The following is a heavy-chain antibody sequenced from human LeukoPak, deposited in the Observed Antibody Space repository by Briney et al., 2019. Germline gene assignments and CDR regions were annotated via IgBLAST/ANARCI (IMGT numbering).Heavy chain of an antibody. V-gene: IGHV1-18*01. J-gene: IGHJ5*02. CDR3: ARADSYYNWFDP. CDR1: GYTFTSYG. Sequence: ASVKVSCKASGYTFTSYGISWVRQAPGQGLEWMGWISAYNGNTNYAQKLQGRVTMTTDTSTSTAYMELRSLRSDDTAVCYCARADSYYNWFDPWGQGTLVTVSS. D-gene: IGHD3-22*01. CDR2: ISAYNGNT.